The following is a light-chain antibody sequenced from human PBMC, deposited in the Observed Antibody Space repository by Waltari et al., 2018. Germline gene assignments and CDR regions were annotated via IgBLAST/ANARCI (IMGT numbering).Light chain of an antibody. CDR2: ANS. V-gene: IGLV1-44*01. Sequence: QPVLTQPPSVSGTPAQRVSIPCAGSSSNIGRAIVNWYPQLPGTAPKLVMFANSQRPSGVPDRYSGSKAGTSASLAISGLQSEDEADYYCEARDDSLDDVVFGGGTKLTVL. J-gene: IGLJ2*01. CDR3: EARDDSLDDVV. CDR1: SSNIGRAI.